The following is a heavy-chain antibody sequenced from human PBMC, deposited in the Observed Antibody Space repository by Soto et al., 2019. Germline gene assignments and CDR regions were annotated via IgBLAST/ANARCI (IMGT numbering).Heavy chain of an antibody. V-gene: IGHV1-2*02. CDR3: AREIAVVVTATKYNWFDP. CDR1: GYTFTGYY. Sequence: ASVKVSCKASGYTFTGYYMHWVRQAPGQGLEWMGWINPNSGGTNYAQKFQGRVTMTRDTSISTAYMELSRLRSDDTAVYYCAREIAVVVTATKYNWFDPWGQGTLVTVSS. D-gene: IGHD2-21*02. J-gene: IGHJ5*02. CDR2: INPNSGGT.